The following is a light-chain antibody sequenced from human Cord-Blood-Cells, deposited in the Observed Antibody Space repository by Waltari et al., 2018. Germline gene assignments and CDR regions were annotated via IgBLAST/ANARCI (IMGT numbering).Light chain of an antibody. J-gene: IGKJ5*01. Sequence: SPSSLSASVGDRVTITCRASQSISSYLNWYQQKPGKAPKLLIYAASSLQSGVPSRFSGSGSGTDFTLTISSLQPEDFATYYCQRSYSTPPITFGQGTRLEIK. CDR1: QSISSY. CDR2: AAS. V-gene: IGKV1-39*01. CDR3: QRSYSTPPIT.